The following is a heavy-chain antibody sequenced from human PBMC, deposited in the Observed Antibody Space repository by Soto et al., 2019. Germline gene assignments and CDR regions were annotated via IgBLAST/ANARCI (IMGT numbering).Heavy chain of an antibody. Sequence: ASVKVSCKASGYTFTRYPLHWVRQAPGQGLEWMGWINPNSGGTNYAQKFQGWVTMTRDTSISTAYMELSRLRSDDTAVYYCARALPTYYYDSSGYDYWGQGTLVTVSS. D-gene: IGHD3-22*01. CDR3: ARALPTYYYDSSGYDY. V-gene: IGHV1-2*04. CDR2: INPNSGGT. CDR1: GYTFTRYP. J-gene: IGHJ4*02.